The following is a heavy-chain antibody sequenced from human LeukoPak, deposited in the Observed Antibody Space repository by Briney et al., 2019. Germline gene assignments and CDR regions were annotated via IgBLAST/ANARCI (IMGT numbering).Heavy chain of an antibody. Sequence: GGSLRLSCAASGLTFSSYATSWVRQAPGKGLEWVSAISGSGGSSYYADSVKGRFTISRDNSKSTLYLQMNSLRAEDTAVYYCAKVAKATGETYQFDYWGQGTLVAVSS. V-gene: IGHV3-23*01. CDR3: AKVAKATGETYQFDY. D-gene: IGHD7-27*01. J-gene: IGHJ4*02. CDR2: ISGSGGSS. CDR1: GLTFSSYA.